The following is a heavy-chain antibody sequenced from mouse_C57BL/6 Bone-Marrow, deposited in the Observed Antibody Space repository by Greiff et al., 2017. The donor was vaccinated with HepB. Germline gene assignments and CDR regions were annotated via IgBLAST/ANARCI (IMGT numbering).Heavy chain of an antibody. Sequence: EVQGVESGGGSVQPGESLKLSCESNEYEFPSHDMSWVRKTPEKRLELVAAINSDGGSTYYPDTMERRFIISRDNTKKTLYLQMSSLRSEDTALYYCARPPDYYGSSSWFAYWGQGTLVTVSA. CDR2: INSDGGST. V-gene: IGHV5-2*01. J-gene: IGHJ3*01. CDR1: EYEFPSHD. D-gene: IGHD1-1*01. CDR3: ARPPDYYGSSSWFAY.